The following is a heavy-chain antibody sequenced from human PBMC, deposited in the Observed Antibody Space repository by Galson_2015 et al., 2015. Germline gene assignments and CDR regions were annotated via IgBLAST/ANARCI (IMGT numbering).Heavy chain of an antibody. V-gene: IGHV4-59*01. Sequence: ETLSLTCTVSGGSISSDYWSWIRQPPGKGLEWIGYIYDSGSTNYNPSLKSRVTISVDTSKNQFSLKLSSVTAADTAVYYCARDRVTQSPGRVFDPWGQGTLVTVSS. CDR1: GGSISSDY. CDR3: ARDRVTQSPGRVFDP. CDR2: IYDSGST. J-gene: IGHJ5*02. D-gene: IGHD4-23*01.